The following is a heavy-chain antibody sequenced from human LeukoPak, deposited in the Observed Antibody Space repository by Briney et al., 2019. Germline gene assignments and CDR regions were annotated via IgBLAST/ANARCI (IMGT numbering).Heavy chain of an antibody. CDR1: GFTFSSYS. CDR3: ARDYDYYDSSGYYLDY. Sequence: GGSLRLSCAASGFTFSSYSMNWVRQAPGKGLGWGSYISSSSSTIYYADSVKGRFTISRDNAKNSLYLQMNSLRAEDTAVYYCARDYDYYDSSGYYLDYWGQGTLVTVSS. V-gene: IGHV3-48*04. D-gene: IGHD3-22*01. J-gene: IGHJ4*02. CDR2: ISSSSSTI.